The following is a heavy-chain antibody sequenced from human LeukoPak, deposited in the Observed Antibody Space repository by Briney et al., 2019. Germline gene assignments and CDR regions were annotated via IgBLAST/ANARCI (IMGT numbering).Heavy chain of an antibody. J-gene: IGHJ4*02. Sequence: PGGSLRLSCAASGFTFSSYAMHWVRQAPGKGLEWVAVISYDGSNKYYADSVKGRFTISRDNSKNTLYLQMNSLRAEDTAVYYCASLMGTTTRNYVWGSYHDYWGQGTLVTVSS. CDR3: ASLMGTTTRNYVWGSYHDY. CDR2: ISYDGSNK. D-gene: IGHD3-16*02. CDR1: GFTFSSYA. V-gene: IGHV3-30-3*01.